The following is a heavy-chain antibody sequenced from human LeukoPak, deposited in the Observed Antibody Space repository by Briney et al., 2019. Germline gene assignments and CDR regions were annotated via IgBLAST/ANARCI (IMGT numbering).Heavy chain of an antibody. D-gene: IGHD3-22*01. CDR3: ARVGDYYDSSGLDY. Sequence: GASVKVSCKASGGTFSSYAISWVRQAPGQGLEWMGRIIPILGIANYAQKFQGRVTITADKSTSTAYMELSSLRSEDTAVYYCARVGDYYDSSGLDYWGQGTLVTVSS. CDR1: GGTFSSYA. CDR2: IIPILGIA. V-gene: IGHV1-69*04. J-gene: IGHJ4*02.